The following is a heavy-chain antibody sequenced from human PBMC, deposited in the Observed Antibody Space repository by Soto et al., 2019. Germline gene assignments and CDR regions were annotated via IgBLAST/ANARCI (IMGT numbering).Heavy chain of an antibody. CDR3: ARDATDGPRRTIDY. CDR2: ISANNANA. Sequence: QVHLVQSGAEVKKPGASVKVSCTASGYTFISYGISWVRQAPGQGLEWMGWISANNANANYAQHLQGRLSMTTDTCTSTVYMELRSLTSDDTAVYYCARDATDGPRRTIDYLCPVTPVTVAS. CDR1: GYTFISYG. D-gene: IGHD2-8*01. J-gene: IGHJ4*02. V-gene: IGHV1-18*01.